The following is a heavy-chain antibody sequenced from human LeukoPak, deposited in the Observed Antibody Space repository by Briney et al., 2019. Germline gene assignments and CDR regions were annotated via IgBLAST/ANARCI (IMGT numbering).Heavy chain of an antibody. D-gene: IGHD2-15*01. Sequence: GGSLRLSCAASGFTFSSYAMSWVRQATGKGLEWVSAISGSGGSTYYGDSVKDRFTISRDNSKNTLYLQMNSLRAEDTAVYYCAKARYCSGGSCFQQLTPDYWGQGTLVTVSS. CDR1: GFTFSSYA. V-gene: IGHV3-23*01. CDR3: AKARYCSGGSCFQQLTPDY. J-gene: IGHJ4*02. CDR2: ISGSGGST.